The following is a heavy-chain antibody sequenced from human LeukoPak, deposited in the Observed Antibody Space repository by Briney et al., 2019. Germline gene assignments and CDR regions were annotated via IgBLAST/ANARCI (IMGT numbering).Heavy chain of an antibody. CDR3: AKDRSYYYDSSGYYSPDAFDI. Sequence: GGSLRLSCAASGFTFSSYAMSWVRQAPGKGLEWVSAISGSGGSTYYADSVKGRFTISRDNSKNTLYLQMNSLRAEDTAVYYCAKDRSYYYDSSGYYSPDAFDIWGQGTMVTVSS. V-gene: IGHV3-23*01. D-gene: IGHD3-22*01. CDR2: ISGSGGST. J-gene: IGHJ3*02. CDR1: GFTFSSYA.